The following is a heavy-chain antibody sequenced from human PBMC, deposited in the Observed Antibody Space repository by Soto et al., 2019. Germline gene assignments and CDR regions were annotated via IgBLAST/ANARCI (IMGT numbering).Heavy chain of an antibody. J-gene: IGHJ4*02. Sequence: QVQLVQSGAEVKKPGSSVKVSCKVSGGTFNTYTITWVRQAPGQGLEWMGRIIPLFALANPAQKFQDRVTITAGKSTDTAFMEITSLRSEDTAFYYCIFDVKTGVVFFDYWGQGTLLTVSS. V-gene: IGHV1-69*02. CDR3: IFDVKTGVVFFDY. CDR2: IIPLFALA. CDR1: GGTFNTYT. D-gene: IGHD2-21*01.